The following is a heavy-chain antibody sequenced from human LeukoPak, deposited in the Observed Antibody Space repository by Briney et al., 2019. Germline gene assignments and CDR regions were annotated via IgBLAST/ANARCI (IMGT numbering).Heavy chain of an antibody. Sequence: GGSLRLSCAASGFTFSSYAMHWVRQAPGKGLEWVAVISYDGSNKYYADSVKGRFTISRDNSKNTLYLQMNSLRAEDTAVYYCARALRTHFDYRGQGTLVTVSS. CDR2: ISYDGSNK. CDR3: ARALRTHFDY. J-gene: IGHJ4*02. D-gene: IGHD4-17*01. CDR1: GFTFSSYA. V-gene: IGHV3-30-3*01.